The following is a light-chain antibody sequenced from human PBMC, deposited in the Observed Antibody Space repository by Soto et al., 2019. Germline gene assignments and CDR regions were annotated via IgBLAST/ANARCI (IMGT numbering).Light chain of an antibody. V-gene: IGKV3-20*01. CDR2: DAS. CDR3: QQYGNSPYT. Sequence: EIVLTQSPGTLSLSPGERATLSCRASQSVRSSYLAWYQQKPGQAPRLLIYDASSRATGIPDRFSGSGSGTDFTLTISRLEPEDFALYFCQQYGNSPYTFGQGTKLEIK. J-gene: IGKJ2*01. CDR1: QSVRSSY.